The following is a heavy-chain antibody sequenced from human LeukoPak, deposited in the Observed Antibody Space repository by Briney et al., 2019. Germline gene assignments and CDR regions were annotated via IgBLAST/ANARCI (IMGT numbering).Heavy chain of an antibody. D-gene: IGHD5-24*01. J-gene: IGHJ4*02. V-gene: IGHV4-39*07. CDR2: IYYSGST. CDR3: ARGGEAVRDGYNFGY. Sequence: SETLSLTCTVSGGSINSSSYYWGWIRQPPGKGLEWIGSIYYSGSTYYNPSLKSRVTISVDTSKNQFSLKLSSVTAADTAVYYCARGGEAVRDGYNFGYWGQGTLVTVSS. CDR1: GGSINSSSYY.